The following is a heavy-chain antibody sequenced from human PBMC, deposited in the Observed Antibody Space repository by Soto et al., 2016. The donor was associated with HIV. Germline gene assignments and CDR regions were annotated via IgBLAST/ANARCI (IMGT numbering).Heavy chain of an antibody. CDR2: IFDSGST. V-gene: IGHV4-31*03. D-gene: IGHD7-27*01. CDR3: ARDLFLGSTRTGDLYGYWYFDL. CDR1: GGSISSGTYY. Sequence: QVQLQESGPGLVKPSQTLSLTCTVSGGSISSGTYYWSWIRQHPEKGLEWIGYIFDSGSTYYNPSLKSRVTISVDTSKNQFSLKLSSVTAADTAVYYCARDLFLGSTRTGDLYGYWYFDLWGLGXLVMSPQ. J-gene: IGHJ2*01.